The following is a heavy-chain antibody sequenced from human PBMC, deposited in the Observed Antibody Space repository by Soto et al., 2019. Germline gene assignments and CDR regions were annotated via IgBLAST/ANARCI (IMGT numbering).Heavy chain of an antibody. D-gene: IGHD6-13*01. J-gene: IGHJ4*02. Sequence: GASVKVSCKASGYTFTSYGISWVRQAPGQGLEWMGWISAYNGNTNYAQKLQGRVTMTTDTSTSTAYMELRSLRSDDTAVYYCARDSHRNLAAAPDYWGQGTLVTVSS. CDR1: GYTFTSYG. CDR3: ARDSHRNLAAAPDY. CDR2: ISAYNGNT. V-gene: IGHV1-18*01.